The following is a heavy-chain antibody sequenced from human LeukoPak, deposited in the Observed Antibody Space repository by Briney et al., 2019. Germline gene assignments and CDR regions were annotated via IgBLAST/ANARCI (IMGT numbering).Heavy chain of an antibody. CDR2: IIPIFGAA. D-gene: IGHD3-22*01. Sequence: SVKVSCKASGGTFSSYAISWVRQAPGQGLEWMGGIIPIFGAANYAQKFQGRVTITADESTSTAYMELSSLTSEDTAVYYCSGGYYDSSGPDAFDIWGQGTMVAVSS. CDR1: GGTFSSYA. CDR3: SGGYYDSSGPDAFDI. V-gene: IGHV1-69*13. J-gene: IGHJ3*02.